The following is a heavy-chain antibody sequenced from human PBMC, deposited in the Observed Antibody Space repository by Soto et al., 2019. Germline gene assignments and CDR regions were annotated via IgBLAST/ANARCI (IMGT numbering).Heavy chain of an antibody. Sequence: SVKVSCKASGGTFSSYAISWVRQAPGQGLEWMGGIIPIFGTANYAQKFQGRVTITADESTSTAYMELSSLRSEDTAVYYCARAPSRGYSYGTTGYYYYGMDVWGQGTTVTVSS. CDR1: GGTFSSYA. CDR3: ARAPSRGYSYGTTGYYYYGMDV. V-gene: IGHV1-69*13. D-gene: IGHD5-18*01. CDR2: IIPIFGTA. J-gene: IGHJ6*02.